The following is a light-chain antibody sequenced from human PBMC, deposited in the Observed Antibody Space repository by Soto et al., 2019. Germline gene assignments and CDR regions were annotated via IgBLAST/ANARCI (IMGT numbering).Light chain of an antibody. CDR3: QQYNSYSPPT. CDR2: AAS. V-gene: IGKV1-27*01. CDR1: QDIRNS. Sequence: DIPMTQSPSSLSASIGDRITITCRASQDIRNSLAWYQQKPGKVPKLLIYAASTLQSGVPSRFSGSGSGTDFTLTISSLQPDDFATYYCQQYNSYSPPTFGQGTKLEIK. J-gene: IGKJ2*01.